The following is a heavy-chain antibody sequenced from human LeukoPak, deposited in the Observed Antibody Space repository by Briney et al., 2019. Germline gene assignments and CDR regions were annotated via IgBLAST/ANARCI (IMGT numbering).Heavy chain of an antibody. CDR3: ARAQLTYYYDSVFDY. CDR2: IYYSGST. D-gene: IGHD3-22*01. V-gene: IGHV4-59*08. J-gene: IGHJ4*02. Sequence: QPSQTLSLTCTVAGGSISSYYWSWIRQPPGKGLEWIGYIYYSGSTNYNPSFKSRVTISVDTSKNQFPLKLSSVTAADTAVYYCARAQLTYYYDSVFDYWGQGTLVTVSS. CDR1: GGSISSYY.